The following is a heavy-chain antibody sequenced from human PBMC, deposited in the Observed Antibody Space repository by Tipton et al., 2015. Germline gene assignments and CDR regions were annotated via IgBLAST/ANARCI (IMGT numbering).Heavy chain of an antibody. D-gene: IGHD4-23*01. CDR3: ARDYYDGNSGGHYYYGTDI. CDR1: GGSISSYY. J-gene: IGHJ6*02. CDR2: IYYSGST. Sequence: TLSLTCTVSGGSISSYYWSWIRQPPGKGLEWIGYIYYSGSTNYNPSLKSRVTISVDTSKNQFSLKLSSVTAADTAVYYCARDYYDGNSGGHYYYGTDIWGQGTTVTVSS. V-gene: IGHV4-59*01.